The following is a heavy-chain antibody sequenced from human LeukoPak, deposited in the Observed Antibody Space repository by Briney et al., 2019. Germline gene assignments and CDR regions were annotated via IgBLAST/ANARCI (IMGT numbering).Heavy chain of an antibody. J-gene: IGHJ4*02. V-gene: IGHV1-18*01. CDR3: ARVRNSGSYSNDY. CDR1: GYKFISYG. Sequence: ASVKVSCKASGYKFISYGFSWVRQAPGQGLEWMGWISAYNGNTNYAQKLQGRVTMTTDTYTSTAYMELRSLRSDDTAVYYCARVRNSGSYSNDYWGQGTLVTVSS. D-gene: IGHD1-26*01. CDR2: ISAYNGNT.